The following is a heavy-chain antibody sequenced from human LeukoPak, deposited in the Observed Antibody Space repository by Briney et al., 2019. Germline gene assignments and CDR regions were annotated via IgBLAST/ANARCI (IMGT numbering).Heavy chain of an antibody. D-gene: IGHD4-23*01. Sequence: SETLSLTCAVSGGSISSSSSICWTWVRQPPGEGLEWIGEIYHNGATNYNPSLESRVTLLLDKSKNQFSLRLNSVTAADTAVYYCARNGGNSDYDYWGQGTLVTVSA. V-gene: IGHV4-4*02. CDR1: GGSISSSSSIC. CDR3: ARNGGNSDYDY. J-gene: IGHJ4*02. CDR2: IYHNGAT.